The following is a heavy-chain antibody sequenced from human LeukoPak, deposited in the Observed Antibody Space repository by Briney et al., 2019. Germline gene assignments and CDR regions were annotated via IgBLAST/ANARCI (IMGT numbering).Heavy chain of an antibody. V-gene: IGHV3-48*01. J-gene: IGHJ3*02. CDR1: GFTFSSYS. Sequence: PGGSLRLSCAASGFTFSSYSMNWVRQAPGKGLEWVSYISSSSSTIYYADSVKGRFTISRDNAKNSLYLQMNSLRAEDTAVYYCARDSPVAGNAFDIWGQGTMVTVSS. CDR2: ISSSSSTI. D-gene: IGHD6-19*01. CDR3: ARDSPVAGNAFDI.